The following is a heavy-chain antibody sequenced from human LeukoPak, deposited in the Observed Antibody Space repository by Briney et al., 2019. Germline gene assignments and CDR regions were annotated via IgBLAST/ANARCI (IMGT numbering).Heavy chain of an antibody. D-gene: IGHD6-19*01. Sequence: GGSLRLSCVASGFTFKNFAMHWVRQAPGKGLEYVSAIHSDGATTYYADSVKGRFIISRDNSKNTVYLQMGSLRSEDMAVYYCARARRSGQQSYYFDYWGQGTPVTVSS. CDR2: IHSDGATT. V-gene: IGHV3-64*02. CDR1: GFTFKNFA. CDR3: ARARRSGQQSYYFDY. J-gene: IGHJ4*02.